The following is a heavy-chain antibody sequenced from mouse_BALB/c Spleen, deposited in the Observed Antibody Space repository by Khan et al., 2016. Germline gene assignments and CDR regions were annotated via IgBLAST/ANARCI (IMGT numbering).Heavy chain of an antibody. Sequence: EVQLQESGPELVKPGASVKISCKASGYTFTDYNMHWVKQSHGKSLEWIGYIYPYNGGTGYNQKFKSKATLTVDNSSSTAYMELRSLTSEDSAVXYCASDSSGYDWFAYWGQGTLVTVSA. V-gene: IGHV1S29*02. CDR2: IYPYNGGT. CDR3: ASDSSGYDWFAY. J-gene: IGHJ3*01. D-gene: IGHD3-2*01. CDR1: GYTFTDYN.